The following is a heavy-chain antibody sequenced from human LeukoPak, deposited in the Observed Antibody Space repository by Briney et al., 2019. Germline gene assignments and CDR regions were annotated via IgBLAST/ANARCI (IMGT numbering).Heavy chain of an antibody. CDR1: GYTFTGYY. CDR2: IIPIFGTA. J-gene: IGHJ3*02. Sequence: EASVKVSCKASGYTFTGYYMHWVRQAPGQGLEWMGGIIPIFGTANYAQKFQGRVTITADKSTSTAYMELSSLRSEDTAVYYCARCVVGADDAFDIWGQGTMVTVSS. D-gene: IGHD2-15*01. CDR3: ARCVVGADDAFDI. V-gene: IGHV1-69*06.